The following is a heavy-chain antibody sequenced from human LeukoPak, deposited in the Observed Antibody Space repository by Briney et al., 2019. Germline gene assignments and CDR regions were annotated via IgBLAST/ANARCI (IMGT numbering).Heavy chain of an antibody. CDR2: IGTAGDT. V-gene: IGHV3-13*01. CDR3: ARVVTPGGAFDI. J-gene: IGHJ3*02. Sequence: PGGSLRLSCAASGFTFSSYWMHWVRQATGKGLEWVSAIGTAGDTYYPGSVKGRFTISRENAKNSLYLQMNSLRAGDTAVYYCARVVTPGGAFDIWGQGTMVTVSS. CDR1: GFTFSSYW. D-gene: IGHD2-21*02.